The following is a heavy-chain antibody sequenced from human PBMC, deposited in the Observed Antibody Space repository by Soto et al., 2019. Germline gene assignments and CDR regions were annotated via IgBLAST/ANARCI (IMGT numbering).Heavy chain of an antibody. CDR3: ARAIGYCSGGSCSTVGWFDP. Sequence: GASVKVSCKASGYTFTSYDINWVRQATGQGLEWMGWMNPNSGNTGYAQKFQGRVTMTRNTSISTAYMELSSLRSEDTAVYYCARAIGYCSGGSCSTVGWFDPWGQGTLVTVSS. J-gene: IGHJ5*02. CDR2: MNPNSGNT. CDR1: GYTFTSYD. V-gene: IGHV1-8*01. D-gene: IGHD2-15*01.